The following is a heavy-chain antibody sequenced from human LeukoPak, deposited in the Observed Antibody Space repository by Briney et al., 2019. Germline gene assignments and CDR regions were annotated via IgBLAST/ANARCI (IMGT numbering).Heavy chain of an antibody. Sequence: SETLSLTCTVFGGSISGYYWSWIRQPPGKGLEWIAYMFYNGDINYNPSLQSRVAISVDTSKNHFSLKLRSVTAADTAMCYCARGHYGLDPWGQGTLVTVSS. D-gene: IGHD3-16*01. V-gene: IGHV4-59*08. CDR1: GGSISGYY. CDR2: MFYNGDI. CDR3: ARGHYGLDP. J-gene: IGHJ5*02.